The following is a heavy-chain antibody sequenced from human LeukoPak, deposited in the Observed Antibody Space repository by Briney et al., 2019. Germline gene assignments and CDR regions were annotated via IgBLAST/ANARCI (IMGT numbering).Heavy chain of an antibody. D-gene: IGHD4-17*01. V-gene: IGHV3-21*04. Sequence: GGSLRLSCAASGFTFSSYSMNWVRQAPGKGLEWVSSISSASSYRYYADSVKGRCTISRDNAKNTLYLQMNSLRAEDTAVYFCARGTSTVTTFGDYWGQGTLVTVS. CDR1: GFTFSSYS. J-gene: IGHJ4*02. CDR2: ISSASSYR. CDR3: ARGTSTVTTFGDY.